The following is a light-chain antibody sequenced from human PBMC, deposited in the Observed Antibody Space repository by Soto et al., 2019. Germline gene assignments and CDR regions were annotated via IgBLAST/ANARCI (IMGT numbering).Light chain of an antibody. V-gene: IGKV3-15*01. CDR3: QQYNVWPLT. CDR1: QSVSSN. CDR2: VTS. J-gene: IGKJ4*01. Sequence: EIVMTQSQATLSVSPGERATLSCRASQSVSSNLAWYQQKPGQTPKLLIYVTSTRATGIPARFSGSGSGTEFTLTISSLQSEDFAVYYCQQYNVWPLTFGGGTKVEFK.